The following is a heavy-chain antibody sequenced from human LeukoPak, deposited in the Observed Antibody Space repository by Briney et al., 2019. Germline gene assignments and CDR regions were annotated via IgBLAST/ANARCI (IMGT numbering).Heavy chain of an antibody. Sequence: SVKVSCKASGGTFSSYAISWVRQAPEQGLEWMGGIIPIFGTANYAQKFQGRVTITTDESTSTAYMELSSLRSEDTAVYYCARDSGNYGDYVPGDYWGQGTLVTVSS. V-gene: IGHV1-69*05. CDR2: IIPIFGTA. D-gene: IGHD4-17*01. J-gene: IGHJ4*02. CDR3: ARDSGNYGDYVPGDY. CDR1: GGTFSSYA.